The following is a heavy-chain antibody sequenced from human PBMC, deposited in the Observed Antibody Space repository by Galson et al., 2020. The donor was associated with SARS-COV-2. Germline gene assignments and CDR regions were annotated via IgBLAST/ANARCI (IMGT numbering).Heavy chain of an antibody. V-gene: IGHV1-46*01. CDR1: GYTFTSYY. D-gene: IGHD4-4*01. Sequence: ASVNVPCKASGYTFTSYYIHWVRQAPGQGLEWMGIINPSGGGTTYAQKFQGRVTMTRDTSTSTVYMELSSLRSEDTAVYYCARDSQVGNDYNYLLFWGQGTLVTVSS. CDR2: INPSGGGT. J-gene: IGHJ4*02. CDR3: ARDSQVGNDYNYLLF.